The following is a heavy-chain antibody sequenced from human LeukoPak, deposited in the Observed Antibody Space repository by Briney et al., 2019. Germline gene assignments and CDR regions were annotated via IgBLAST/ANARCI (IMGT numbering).Heavy chain of an antibody. D-gene: IGHD3-3*01. CDR3: ARDRGSAEWLLFY. CDR2: IIPIFGTA. CDR1: GGTFSSYA. J-gene: IGHJ4*02. Sequence: ASVKVSCKASGGTFSSYAISWVRQAPGQGLEWMGGIIPIFGTANYAQKFQGRVTITTDESTSTAYMELSSLRSEDTAVYYCARDRGSAEWLLFYWGQGTLVTVSS. V-gene: IGHV1-69*05.